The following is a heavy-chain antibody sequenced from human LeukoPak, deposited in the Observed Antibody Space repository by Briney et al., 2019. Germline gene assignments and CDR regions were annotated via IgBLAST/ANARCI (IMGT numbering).Heavy chain of an antibody. D-gene: IGHD3-9*01. V-gene: IGHV1-2*02. J-gene: IGHJ4*02. CDR2: INPSVGNT. CDR1: GYTFTIYY. CDR3: ARGYYDILTGYYYFDY. Sequence: ASVKLSCKASGYTFTIYYMHWVRQAPGQGLEWMGIINPSVGNTNYAQKFQGRVTMTRDTSITTAYMEQSRLRSDDTAVYYCARGYYDILTGYYYFDYWGQGTRVTVSS.